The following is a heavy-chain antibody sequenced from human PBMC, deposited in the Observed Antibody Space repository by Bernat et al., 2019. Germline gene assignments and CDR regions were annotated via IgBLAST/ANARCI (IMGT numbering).Heavy chain of an antibody. D-gene: IGHD3-22*01. V-gene: IGHV4-39*01. CDR2: IYYSGST. CDR1: GGSISSSSYY. CDR3: ERHGGPTYYYDSSGHRAFDI. Sequence: QLQLQESGPGLVKPSETLSLTCTVSGGSISSSSYYWGWIRQPPGKGLEWIGSIYYSGSTYYNPSLKSRVTISVDTSKNQFSLKLSSVTAADTAVYYCERHGGPTYYYDSSGHRAFDIWGQGTMVTVSS. J-gene: IGHJ3*02.